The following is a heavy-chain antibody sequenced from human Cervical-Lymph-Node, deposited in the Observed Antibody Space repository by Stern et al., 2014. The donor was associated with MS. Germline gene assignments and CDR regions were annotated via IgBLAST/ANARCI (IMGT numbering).Heavy chain of an antibody. J-gene: IGHJ6*02. D-gene: IGHD2-15*01. Sequence: QLVESGAEVKKPGESLRISCKGSGYSFTSYWISWVRQMPGKGLEWMGRIDPSDSYTNYSPSFQGHVTISADKSISTAYLQWSSLKASDTAMYYCARRSGGNYYYYGMDVWGQGTTVTVSS. CDR1: GYSFTSYW. CDR2: IDPSDSYT. V-gene: IGHV5-10-1*01. CDR3: ARRSGGNYYYYGMDV.